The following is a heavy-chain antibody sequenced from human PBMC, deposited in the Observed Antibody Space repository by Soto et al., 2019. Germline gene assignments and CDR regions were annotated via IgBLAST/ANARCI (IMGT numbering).Heavy chain of an antibody. Sequence: SETLSLTCTVSGGSISSGGYYWSWIRQHPGKGLEWIGYIYYSGSTYYNPSLKSRVTISVDTSKNQFSLKLSSVTAADTAVYYCARASYHDSSGYYWYFDLWGRGTLVTVSS. CDR2: IYYSGST. CDR3: ARASYHDSSGYYWYFDL. V-gene: IGHV4-31*03. J-gene: IGHJ2*01. CDR1: GGSISSGGYY. D-gene: IGHD3-22*01.